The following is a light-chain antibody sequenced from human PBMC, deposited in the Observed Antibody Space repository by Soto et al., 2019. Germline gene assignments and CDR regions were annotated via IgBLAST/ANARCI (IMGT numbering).Light chain of an antibody. CDR2: AAF. CDR3: QQYNTFPRT. J-gene: IGKJ1*01. Sequence: DIPMTQSPSSLSASVGDRVTITCRASQGIYNHVAWFQQKPGKAPKSLIYAAFSLHTGVPSKFSGNASGTDFTLTLSSLQPEDVSTYYSQQYNTFPRTFGQGTKVEIK. V-gene: IGKV1-16*02. CDR1: QGIYNH.